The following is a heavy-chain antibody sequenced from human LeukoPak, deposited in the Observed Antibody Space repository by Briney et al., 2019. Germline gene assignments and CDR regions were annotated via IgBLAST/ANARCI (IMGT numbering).Heavy chain of an antibody. CDR2: INWNGGST. J-gene: IGHJ4*02. CDR3: ASETYGGYVF. D-gene: IGHD5-12*01. V-gene: IGHV3-20*04. CDR1: GFTFDDYG. Sequence: RPGGSLRLSCAASGFTFDDYGMSWVRQVPGKGLEWVSGINWNGGSTGYADSVKGRFTIPRDNAKRSLYLQMNSLITEETALYYCASETYGGYVFWGQGTLVTVSS.